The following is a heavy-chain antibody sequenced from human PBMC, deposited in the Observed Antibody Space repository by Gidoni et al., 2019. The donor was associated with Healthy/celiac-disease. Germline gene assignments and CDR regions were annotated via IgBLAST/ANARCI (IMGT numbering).Heavy chain of an antibody. CDR2: IFSNDEK. CDR1: GFSLSNARMG. D-gene: IGHD3-9*01. V-gene: IGHV2-26*01. J-gene: IGHJ4*02. Sequence: QVTLKESGPVLVLPTEILTLPCPVPGFSLSNARMGVSWIRQPPGKPLEWLAHIFSNDEKTYSTSLKSRLTMSKDTSKSQVVLTMTKMDPVDTATYYCARMRRLVIVFDYWGQGTLVTVSS. CDR3: ARMRRLVIVFDY.